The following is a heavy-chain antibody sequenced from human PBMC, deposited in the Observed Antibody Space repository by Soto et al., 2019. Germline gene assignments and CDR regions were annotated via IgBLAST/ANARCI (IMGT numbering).Heavy chain of an antibody. J-gene: IGHJ4*02. V-gene: IGHV4-30-2*01. CDR3: ARVRYYDSSGYYPDY. D-gene: IGHD3-22*01. CDR1: GGSISSGGYS. CDR2: IYHSVST. Sequence: QLQLQESGSGLVKPSQTLSLTCAVSGGSISSGGYSWSWIRQPPGKGLEWIGYIYHSVSTYYNPSLKSRVTISVDRSKNQFSLKLSSVTAADTAVYYCARVRYYDSSGYYPDYWGQGTLVTVSS.